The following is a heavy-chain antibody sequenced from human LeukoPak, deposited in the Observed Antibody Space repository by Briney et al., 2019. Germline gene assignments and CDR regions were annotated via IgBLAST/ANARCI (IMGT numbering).Heavy chain of an antibody. V-gene: IGHV3-21*04. D-gene: IGHD1-1*01. Sequence: SGGSLRLSCAASGFTFSTYSMNWVRQAPGKGLEWVSYISSRSSYISYVDSVKGRFTISRDNAKNSLYLQMNSLGVEDTAIYYCARDQLPIAEARQYNWFDPWGQGTLVTVSS. J-gene: IGHJ5*02. CDR1: GFTFSTYS. CDR2: ISSRSSYI. CDR3: ARDQLPIAEARQYNWFDP.